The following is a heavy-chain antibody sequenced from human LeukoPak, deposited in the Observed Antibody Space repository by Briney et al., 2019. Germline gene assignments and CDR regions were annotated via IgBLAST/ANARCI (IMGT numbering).Heavy chain of an antibody. D-gene: IGHD4-11*01. CDR2: IIPILGIA. V-gene: IGHV1-69*04. J-gene: IGHJ4*02. Sequence: SVKVSCKASGGTFSSYAISWVRQAPGQGLEWMGRIIPILGIANYAQKFQGRVTITADKSTGTAYMELSSLRSEDTAVYYCARDEGYSNYVADWGQGTLVTVSS. CDR3: ARDEGYSNYVAD. CDR1: GGTFSSYA.